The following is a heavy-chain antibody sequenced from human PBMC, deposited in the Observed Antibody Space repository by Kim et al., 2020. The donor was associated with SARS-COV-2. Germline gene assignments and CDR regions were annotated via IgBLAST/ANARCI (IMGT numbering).Heavy chain of an antibody. CDR2: ISSNGGST. D-gene: IGHD3-3*01. Sequence: GGSLRLSCAASGFTFSSYAMNWVRQAPGKGLEYVSAISSNGGSTYYADSVKGRFTISRDNSKNTLYLQMGSLRAEDMAVYYCARGRGLRASDAFDIWGQGTIVTVPS. V-gene: IGHV3-64*02. CDR3: ARGRGLRASDAFDI. J-gene: IGHJ3*02. CDR1: GFTFSSYA.